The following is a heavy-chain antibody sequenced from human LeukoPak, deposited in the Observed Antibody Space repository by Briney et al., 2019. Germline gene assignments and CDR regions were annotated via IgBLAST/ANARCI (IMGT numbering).Heavy chain of an antibody. CDR2: IKQDGSEK. Sequence: GGSLRLSCAVYGLILSNNSMTWVRQAPGKGLEWVASIKQDGSEKYYVDSEKGRFTISRDNDKNSLYLEMYSMRAEDAVLYYCIRYRYNLDVWGKGTTVTVSS. CDR1: GLILSNNS. D-gene: IGHD1-26*01. V-gene: IGHV3-7*01. J-gene: IGHJ6*03. CDR3: IRYRYNLDV.